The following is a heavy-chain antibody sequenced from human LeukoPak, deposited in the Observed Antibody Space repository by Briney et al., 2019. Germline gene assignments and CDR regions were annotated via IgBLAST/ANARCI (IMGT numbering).Heavy chain of an antibody. CDR1: GFTFSSYG. V-gene: IGHV3-30*18. Sequence: GGSLRLSCAASGFTFSSYGMHWVRQAQGKGLEWVAVISYDGSNKYYADSVKGRFTISRDNSKNTLYLQMNSLRAEDTAVYYCAKALNDCSGGSCYLYYYYYYGMDVWGQGTTVTVSS. CDR3: AKALNDCSGGSCYLYYYYYYGMDV. J-gene: IGHJ6*02. D-gene: IGHD2-15*01. CDR2: ISYDGSNK.